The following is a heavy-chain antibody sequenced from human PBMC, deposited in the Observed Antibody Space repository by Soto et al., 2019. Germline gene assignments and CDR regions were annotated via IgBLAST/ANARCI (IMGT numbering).Heavy chain of an antibody. D-gene: IGHD2-21*01. CDR2: INPNSGAT. CDR3: ARPYCGSNSCHNWFDT. V-gene: IGHV1-2*02. CDR1: GYIFTDYD. J-gene: IGHJ5*02. Sequence: SVKGSCKASGYIFTDYDMNWGRQAPVQGPEWMGWINPNSGATNYAQKFQGRVTITTDTSITTAYMELSGLRSDDTAVYYCARPYCGSNSCHNWFDTWGQGTLVTVSS.